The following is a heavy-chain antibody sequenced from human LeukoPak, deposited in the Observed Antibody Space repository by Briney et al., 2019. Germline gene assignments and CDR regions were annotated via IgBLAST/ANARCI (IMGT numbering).Heavy chain of an antibody. D-gene: IGHD3-10*01. CDR2: IIPIFGTA. Sequence: ASVKVSYKASGGTFSSYAISWVRQAPGQGLEWMGGIIPIFGTANYAQKFQGRVTITADESTSTAYMELSSLRSEDTAVYYCARDSGITTYAFDIWGQGTMVTVSS. CDR3: ARDSGITTYAFDI. V-gene: IGHV1-69*13. J-gene: IGHJ3*02. CDR1: GGTFSSYA.